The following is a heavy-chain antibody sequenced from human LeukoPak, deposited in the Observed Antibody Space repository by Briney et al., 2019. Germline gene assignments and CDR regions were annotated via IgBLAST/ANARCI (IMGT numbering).Heavy chain of an antibody. CDR1: GFTLDDYA. J-gene: IGHJ4*02. D-gene: IGHD1-7*01. V-gene: IGHV3-43*02. CDR3: GRAPVYGTRTIDC. CDR2: IGGDGGST. Sequence: GGSLRLSCAASGFTLDDYAMHGVRQAPGKGLEWVSLIGGDGGSTYYTDSVKGRFTISRDNSKNSLSLQMNSLRTEDTALYYCGRAPVYGTRTIDCWGQGTLVTVSS.